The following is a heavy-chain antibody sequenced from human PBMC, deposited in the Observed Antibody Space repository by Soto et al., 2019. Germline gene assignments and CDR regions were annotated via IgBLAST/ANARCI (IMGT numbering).Heavy chain of an antibody. CDR3: ARSLYDFHHRN. D-gene: IGHD3-3*01. CDR2: IYSGGTT. J-gene: IGHJ4*02. CDR1: GFTVSSNY. V-gene: IGHV3-53*01. Sequence: EVQLVESGGGLIQPGGSLRLSCAASGFTVSSNYMSWVRQAPGKGLEWVSVIYSGGTTYYADSVKGRFTISRDNSKNTLYLQMNSLRAEDTAVYYCARSLYDFHHRNWGQGTLVTVSS.